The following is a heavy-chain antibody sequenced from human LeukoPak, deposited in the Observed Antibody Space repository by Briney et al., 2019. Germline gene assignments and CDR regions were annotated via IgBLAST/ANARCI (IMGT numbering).Heavy chain of an antibody. Sequence: GRSLRLSCAASGFTFSSYTMHWVRQAPGKGLEWVAVISFDGTNKYYADSVKGRFTISRDNSKNTLYLQMNSLRAEDTAVYYCARDNGRLDYYYYGMDVWGQGTTVTVSS. J-gene: IGHJ6*02. CDR1: GFTFSSYT. D-gene: IGHD1-14*01. V-gene: IGHV3-30-3*01. CDR2: ISFDGTNK. CDR3: ARDNGRLDYYYYGMDV.